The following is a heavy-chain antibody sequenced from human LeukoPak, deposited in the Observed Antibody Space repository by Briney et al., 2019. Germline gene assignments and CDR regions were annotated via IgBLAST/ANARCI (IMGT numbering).Heavy chain of an antibody. V-gene: IGHV3-21*01. CDR1: GFTFSSYS. Sequence: GGSLRLSCAASGFTFSSYSMNWVRQAPGKGREWVSSISSRRIYIYYADSVKGRFTISRDNAKNSLYLQMNSLRAEDTAVYYCARDGSTYYDILTGYYQYRGYFDYWGQGTLVTVSS. D-gene: IGHD3-9*01. J-gene: IGHJ4*02. CDR3: ARDGSTYYDILTGYYQYRGYFDY. CDR2: ISSRRIYI.